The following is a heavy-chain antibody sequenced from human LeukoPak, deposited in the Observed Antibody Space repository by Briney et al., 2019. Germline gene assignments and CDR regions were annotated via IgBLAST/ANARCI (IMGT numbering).Heavy chain of an antibody. CDR2: ISGSGGST. D-gene: IGHD4-17*01. J-gene: IGHJ6*02. V-gene: IGHV3-23*01. CDR3: AKDEAGDYHYYYYGMDV. Sequence: GGSLRLSCAASGFTFSSYAMSWVRQAPGKGLEWVSAISGSGGSTYYADSVKGRFTISRDNSKSTLYLQMNSLRAEDTAVYYCAKDEAGDYHYYYYGMDVWGQGTTVTVSS. CDR1: GFTFSSYA.